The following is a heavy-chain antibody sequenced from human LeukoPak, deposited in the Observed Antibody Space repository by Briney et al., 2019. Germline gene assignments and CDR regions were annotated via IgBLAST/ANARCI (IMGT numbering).Heavy chain of an antibody. CDR3: ARGTVFWSGYPAYYYYGMDV. CDR2: INHSGST. J-gene: IGHJ6*02. D-gene: IGHD3-3*01. V-gene: IGHV4-34*01. Sequence: SETLSLTCAVYGGSFSGYYWSWIRQPPGKGLEWIGEINHSGSTNYNPSLKSRVTISVDTSMNQFSLKLSSVTAADTAVYYCARGTVFWSGYPAYYYYGMDVWGQGTTVTVSS. CDR1: GGSFSGYY.